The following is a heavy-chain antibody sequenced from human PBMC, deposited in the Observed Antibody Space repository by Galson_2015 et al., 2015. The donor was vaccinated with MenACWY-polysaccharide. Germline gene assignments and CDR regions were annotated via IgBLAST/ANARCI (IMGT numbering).Heavy chain of an antibody. J-gene: IGHJ4*02. CDR3: ARILYY. CDR2: IKQDGSEK. V-gene: IGHV3-7*01. CDR1: GFTISNYW. Sequence: SLRLSCAVSGFTISNYWMYWVRQAPGKGLEWVANIKQDGSEKNYVGSAKGRFTISRDNAKNTLYLQMNSLRVEDTAVYYCARILYYWGQGTLVTVSS.